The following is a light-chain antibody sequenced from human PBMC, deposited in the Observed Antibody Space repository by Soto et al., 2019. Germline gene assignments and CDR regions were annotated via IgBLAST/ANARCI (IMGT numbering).Light chain of an antibody. J-gene: IGKJ1*01. V-gene: IGKV3-15*01. CDR1: QSVNGY. Sequence: EVVMTQSPATLSVSPGERATLSCRASQSVNGYLAWYQQRPGQPPRLLIYGASTRATGIPARFGGSGFGTEFTLTISSLQSEDFGVFSCQQYNHWPLTFGQGTKVEIK. CDR3: QQYNHWPLT. CDR2: GAS.